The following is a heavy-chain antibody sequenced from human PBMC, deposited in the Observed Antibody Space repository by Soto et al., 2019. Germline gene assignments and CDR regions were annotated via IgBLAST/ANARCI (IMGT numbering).Heavy chain of an antibody. Sequence: SETLSLTCAVYGGSFSGYYWSWIRQPPGKGLEWIGETNHSGSTNYNPSLKSRVTISVDTSKNQFSLKLSSVTAADTAVYYCARGSSSGWYGSYFDYWGQGTLVTVSS. J-gene: IGHJ4*02. CDR1: GGSFSGYY. D-gene: IGHD6-19*01. CDR2: TNHSGST. V-gene: IGHV4-34*01. CDR3: ARGSSSGWYGSYFDY.